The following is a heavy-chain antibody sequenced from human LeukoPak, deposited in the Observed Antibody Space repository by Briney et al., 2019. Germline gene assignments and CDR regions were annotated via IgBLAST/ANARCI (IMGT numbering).Heavy chain of an antibody. Sequence: LETLSLTCTVPGGSISSYYWSWIRQPPGKGLEWIGYIYYSGSTNYNPSLKSRVTISVDTSKDQFSLKLSSVTAADTAVYYCAREEMVRGAHFDYWGQGTLVTVSS. CDR1: GGSISSYY. D-gene: IGHD3-10*01. CDR3: AREEMVRGAHFDY. V-gene: IGHV4-59*12. J-gene: IGHJ4*02. CDR2: IYYSGST.